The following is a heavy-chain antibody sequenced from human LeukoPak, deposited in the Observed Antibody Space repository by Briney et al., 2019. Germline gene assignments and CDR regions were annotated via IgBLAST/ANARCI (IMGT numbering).Heavy chain of an antibody. CDR2: INHSGST. J-gene: IGHJ5*02. V-gene: IGHV4-34*01. CDR1: GGSFSGYY. CDR3: ARVYSRVFDP. D-gene: IGHD6-13*01. Sequence: SETLSLTCAVYGGSFSGYYWSWIRQPPGKGLEWIGEINHSGSTNYNPSLKSRVTISVDTSKNQFSLKLSSVTAADTAVYYCARVYSRVFDPWGQGTLVTVSS.